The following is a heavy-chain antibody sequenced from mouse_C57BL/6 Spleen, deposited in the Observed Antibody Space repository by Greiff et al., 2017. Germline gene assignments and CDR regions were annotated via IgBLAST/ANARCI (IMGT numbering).Heavy chain of an antibody. CDR1: GYTFTSYW. D-gene: IGHD1-1*01. CDR2: IDPSDRYT. CDR3: ARWDYCGSSYDN. J-gene: IGHJ2*01. Sequence: VQLQQPGAELVMPGASVKLFCKASGYTFTSYWMHWVLQRPGQGLGWIGEIDPSDRYTIYNQKFKGKSTLTVDKSSSTAYMQLSSLTSEDSAVYYCARWDYCGSSYDNWGAGTTLT. V-gene: IGHV1-69*01.